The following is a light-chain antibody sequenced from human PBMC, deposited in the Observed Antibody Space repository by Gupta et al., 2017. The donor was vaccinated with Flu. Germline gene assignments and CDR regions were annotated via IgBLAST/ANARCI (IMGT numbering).Light chain of an antibody. CDR1: QSRRYSDNNKNY. V-gene: IGKV4-1*01. CDR3: QQYENFPPHT. Sequence: LGERATINCKSSQSRRYSDNNKNYLAWYQQKPGQPPKLLIYWASTREAGVPDRFSGGVSGKDFTLTISSRQAEDVAVYYCQQYENFPPHTFGQGTKLEIK. J-gene: IGKJ2*01. CDR2: WAS.